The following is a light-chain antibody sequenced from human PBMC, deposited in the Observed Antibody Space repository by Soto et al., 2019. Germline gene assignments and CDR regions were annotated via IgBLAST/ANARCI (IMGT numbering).Light chain of an antibody. Sequence: EIVLTQSPATVSLSPGERATLSCRASQSVSTNMAWYQQKPGQAPRLLIYGASTRATGIPPRFSGGGSGTEFTLTISSLQSEDFAFFYCQQYDGWPRTFGQGTKVDIK. V-gene: IGKV3-15*01. CDR2: GAS. CDR1: QSVSTN. J-gene: IGKJ1*01. CDR3: QQYDGWPRT.